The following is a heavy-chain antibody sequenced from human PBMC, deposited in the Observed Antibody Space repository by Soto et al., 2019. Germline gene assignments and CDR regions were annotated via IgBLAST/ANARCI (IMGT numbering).Heavy chain of an antibody. CDR2: MTGSGCST. V-gene: IGHV3-23*01. D-gene: IGHD4-17*01. CDR1: GFTFSSYD. J-gene: IGHJ5*02. Sequence: EVQLLESGGGVVQPGGSLRLSCAASGFTFSSYDMSWVRQAPGKGLEWVSAMTGSGCSTYYADSVKGRFTISRDKSKNTLYLQMNSLRAENTAVYYCAKDDYGDDFPNWFDRWGQGGLVTF. CDR3: AKDDYGDDFPNWFDR.